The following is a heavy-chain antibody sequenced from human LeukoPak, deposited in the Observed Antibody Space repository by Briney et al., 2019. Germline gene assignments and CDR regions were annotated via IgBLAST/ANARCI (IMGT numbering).Heavy chain of an antibody. J-gene: IGHJ4*02. CDR2: ISYDGSNK. CDR3: AKLGTGTTSG. V-gene: IGHV3-30*18. Sequence: PGGSLRLSCAASGFTFSSYGMHWVRQAPGKGLEWVAVISYDGSNKYYADSVKGRFTISRDNSKNTLYLQMNSLRAEDTAAYYCAKLGTGTTSGWGQGTLVTVSS. D-gene: IGHD1-1*01. CDR1: GFTFSSYG.